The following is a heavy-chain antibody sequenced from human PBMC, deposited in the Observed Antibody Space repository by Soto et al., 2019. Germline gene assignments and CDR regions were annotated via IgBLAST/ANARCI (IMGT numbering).Heavy chain of an antibody. J-gene: IGHJ6*03. D-gene: IGHD6-13*01. V-gene: IGHV3-73*01. Sequence: GGSLRLSCAASGFTFSGSAMHWVRQASGKGLEWVGRIRSKANSYATAYAASVKGRFTISRDDSKNTAYLQMNSLKTEDTAVYYCWARTYSSSSQTKEDYYYYMDVWGKGTTVTVSS. CDR1: GFTFSGSA. CDR3: WARTYSSSSQTKEDYYYYMDV. CDR2: IRSKANSYAT.